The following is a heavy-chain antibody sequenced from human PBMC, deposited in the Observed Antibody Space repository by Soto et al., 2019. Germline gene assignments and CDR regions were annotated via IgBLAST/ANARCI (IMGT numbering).Heavy chain of an antibody. CDR1: GFSLSTTGVG. Sequence: GSGPTLVNPTQTLTLACTFSGFSLSTTGVGVGWIRQPPGKALEWLAIIYWNDDKRYSPSLQSRLTIIKDTSKNQVVLIMTNLDPVDTATYYCALSHTASYYYDALDIRSQGTFVTVS. CDR2: IYWNDDK. D-gene: IGHD3-22*01. V-gene: IGHV2-5*01. CDR3: ALSHTASYYYDALDI. J-gene: IGHJ3*02.